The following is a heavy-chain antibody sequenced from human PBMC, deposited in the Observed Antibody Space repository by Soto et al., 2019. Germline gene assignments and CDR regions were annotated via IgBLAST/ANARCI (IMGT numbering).Heavy chain of an antibody. CDR2: INTDGSST. D-gene: IGHD6-19*01. V-gene: IGHV3-74*01. CDR3: ASSPPGIAVAGPVY. Sequence: GGSLRLSCAASGFTFSTSWMHWVRQVPGKGLVWVSRINTDGSSTTYADTVKGRFTISRDSAKNTLFLQMNSLRAEDTAVYYCASSPPGIAVAGPVYWGQGTLVTVSS. J-gene: IGHJ4*02. CDR1: GFTFSTSW.